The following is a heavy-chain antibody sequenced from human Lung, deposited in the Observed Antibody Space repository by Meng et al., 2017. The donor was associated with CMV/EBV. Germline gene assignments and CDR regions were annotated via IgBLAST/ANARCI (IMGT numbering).Heavy chain of an antibody. V-gene: IGHV5-51*01. J-gene: IGHJ5*02. CDR3: ATTGVRGVITWFDR. CDR2: IYPDDSDT. D-gene: IGHD3-10*01. CDR1: KHNLTNNW. Sequence: GSKHNLTNNWVGWVRQTPGKGLEWIGIIYPDDSDTRYSPSFQGQVTISADRSIYTAYLQWDSLKASDTAIYYCATTGVRGVITWFDRWGQGTLVTVSS.